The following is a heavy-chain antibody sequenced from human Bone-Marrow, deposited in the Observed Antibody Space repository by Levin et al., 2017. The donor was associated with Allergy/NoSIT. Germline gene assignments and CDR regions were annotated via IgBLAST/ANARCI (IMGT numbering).Heavy chain of an antibody. J-gene: IGHJ3*01. CDR1: GGSISSGGYY. D-gene: IGHD3-10*01. CDR3: AREDRSGSFDV. Sequence: SETLSLTCSVSGGSISSGGYYWTWIRQHPEWGLQWLGYIFYSGTTYYSPSLKSRISISVDTSKNQFSLRLTSVTAADTAVYFCAREDRSGSFDVWGQGTVVTVSS. V-gene: IGHV4-31*03. CDR2: IFYSGTT.